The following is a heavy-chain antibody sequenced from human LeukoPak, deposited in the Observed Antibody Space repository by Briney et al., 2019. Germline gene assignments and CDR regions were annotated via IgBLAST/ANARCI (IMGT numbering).Heavy chain of an antibody. CDR2: ISWNSGSI. CDR3: ARESYVVRGVIITSWFDP. CDR1: GFTFDDYA. Sequence: GRSLRLSCAASGFTFDDYAMHWVRQAPGKGLEWVSGISWNSGSIGYADSVKGRFTISRDNAENSLYLQMNSLRAEDTALYYCARESYVVRGVIITSWFDPWGQGTLVTVSS. D-gene: IGHD3-10*01. J-gene: IGHJ5*02. V-gene: IGHV3-9*01.